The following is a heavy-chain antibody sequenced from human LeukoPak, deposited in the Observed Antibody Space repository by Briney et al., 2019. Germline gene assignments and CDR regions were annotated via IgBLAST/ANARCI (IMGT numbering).Heavy chain of an antibody. J-gene: IGHJ4*01. D-gene: IGHD2-21*02. CDR3: AKDPMGDDGY. CDR1: GFTFSSYA. Sequence: GGSLRLSCPASGFTFSSYAMSWVRQAPGKGLEWVSAISGSGGSTYYADSVKGRFTISRDNAKNTLYLQMNSLRAEDTAVYYCAKDPMGDDGYWGQGTLVTVSS. CDR2: ISGSGGST. V-gene: IGHV3-23*01.